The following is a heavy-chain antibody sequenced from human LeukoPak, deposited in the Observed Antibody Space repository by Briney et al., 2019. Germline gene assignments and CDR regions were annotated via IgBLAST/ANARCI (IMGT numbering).Heavy chain of an antibody. J-gene: IGHJ4*02. Sequence: GGSLRLSCAASGFTFSSYAMHWVRQAPGKGLEWVAVISYDGSNKYYADSVKGRFTISRDNSKNTLYLQMNSLRAEDTAVYYCARGGPGGDILTGYYWEDYWGQGTLVTVSS. CDR2: ISYDGSNK. D-gene: IGHD3-9*01. CDR3: ARGGPGGDILTGYYWEDY. CDR1: GFTFSSYA. V-gene: IGHV3-30-3*01.